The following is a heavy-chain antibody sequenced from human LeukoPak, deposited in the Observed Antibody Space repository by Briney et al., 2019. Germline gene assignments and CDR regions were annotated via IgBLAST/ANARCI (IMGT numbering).Heavy chain of an antibody. V-gene: IGHV3-23*01. D-gene: IGHD2-2*01. CDR3: VKFRGQLLSSYYFDY. J-gene: IGHJ4*02. CDR2: TSSTGDTT. Sequence: GGSLRLSCAASGFTFSYYAMNWVRQAPGKGLEWVAATSSTGDTTYYADSVKGRFTISRDNSKNTLYLQMNSLRGEDTAVYYCVKFRGQLLSSYYFDYWGQGTLVTVSS. CDR1: GFTFSYYA.